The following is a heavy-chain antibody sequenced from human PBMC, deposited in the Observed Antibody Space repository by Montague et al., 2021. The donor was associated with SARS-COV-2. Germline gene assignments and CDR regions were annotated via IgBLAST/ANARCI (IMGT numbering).Heavy chain of an antibody. V-gene: IGHV3-23*01. CDR1: GFTFSQYP. CDR3: ASAYILNKWYEAY. J-gene: IGHJ4*02. CDR2: IGARGDST. Sequence: SLRLSCAASGFTFSQYPMHWVRQAPGKGLEWVSSIGARGDSTYYADSVKGRFTVSRGNSKSTLYLQMNSLRREDTAVYYCASAYILNKWYEAYWGQGTLVTVSS. D-gene: IGHD2-15*01.